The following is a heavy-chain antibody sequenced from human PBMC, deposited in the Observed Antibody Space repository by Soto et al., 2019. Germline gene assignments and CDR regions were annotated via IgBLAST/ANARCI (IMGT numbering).Heavy chain of an antibody. CDR2: MNPNSGNT. CDR3: ARRGGSYYGFWRGPHHYGMDV. J-gene: IGHJ6*02. D-gene: IGHD3-3*01. Sequence: ASVKVSCKASGYTFTSYDINWVRQATGQGLEWMGWMNPNSGNTGYAQKFQGRVTMTRNTSISTAYMELSSLRSEDTAVYYCARRGGSYYGFWRGPHHYGMDVWGQGTTVTVSS. V-gene: IGHV1-8*01. CDR1: GYTFTSYD.